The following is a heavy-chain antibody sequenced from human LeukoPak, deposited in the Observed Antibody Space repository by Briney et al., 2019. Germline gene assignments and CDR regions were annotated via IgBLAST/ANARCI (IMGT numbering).Heavy chain of an antibody. CDR1: GFTGSSNY. Sequence: PGGSLRRSCAASGFTGSSNYMSWVRQAPGKGLEWVSAIYSGGSTHYADSAKGRFTISRDNSKNTLYLQMNSLRAEDTAVYYCARERRDTAMVPGAYYYYGMDVWGQGTTVTVSS. V-gene: IGHV3-66*01. J-gene: IGHJ6*02. CDR2: IYSGGST. D-gene: IGHD5-18*01. CDR3: ARERRDTAMVPGAYYYYGMDV.